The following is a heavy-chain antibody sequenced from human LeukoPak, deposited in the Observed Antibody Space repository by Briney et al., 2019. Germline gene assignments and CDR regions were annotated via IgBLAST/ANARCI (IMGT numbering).Heavy chain of an antibody. CDR2: INPSGGST. J-gene: IGHJ4*02. Sequence: ASVKVSCKASGYTFTSYYMHWVRQAPGQGLEWMGIINPSGGSTSYAQKFQGRVTITTDESTSTAYMELSSLRAEDTAVYYCARGGSLGVSDYWGQGTLVTVSS. CDR1: GYTFTSYY. CDR3: ARGGSLGVSDY. V-gene: IGHV1-46*01. D-gene: IGHD3-3*01.